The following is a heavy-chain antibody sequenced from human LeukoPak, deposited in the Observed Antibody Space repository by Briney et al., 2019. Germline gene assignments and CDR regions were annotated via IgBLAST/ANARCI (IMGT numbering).Heavy chain of an antibody. CDR2: IDPTDSYT. CDR3: ARLLTGDDAFDI. Sequence: GESLRISCQGSGYTFINYWISWVRQMPGKGLEWVGRIDPTDSYTNYSPSFQGHVSISADKSISTAYLQWSGLKGSDTAMYYCARLLTGDDAFDIWGQGTMVTVSS. V-gene: IGHV5-10-1*01. CDR1: GYTFINYW. D-gene: IGHD7-27*01. J-gene: IGHJ3*02.